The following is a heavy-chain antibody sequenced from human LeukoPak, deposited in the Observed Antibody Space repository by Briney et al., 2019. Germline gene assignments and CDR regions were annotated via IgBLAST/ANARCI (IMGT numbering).Heavy chain of an antibody. J-gene: IGHJ4*02. V-gene: IGHV3-23*01. D-gene: IGHD2-2*01. Sequence: PGGSLRLSCAASGFTFSSYALGWVRQAPGKGLEWVSAISGSGGSTYHADSVKGRFTISRDNSKSTLYLQMNSLRVEDTAVYYCAKDRGYCSSTSCSDDDYWGQGTLVTVSS. CDR1: GFTFSSYA. CDR2: ISGSGGST. CDR3: AKDRGYCSSTSCSDDDY.